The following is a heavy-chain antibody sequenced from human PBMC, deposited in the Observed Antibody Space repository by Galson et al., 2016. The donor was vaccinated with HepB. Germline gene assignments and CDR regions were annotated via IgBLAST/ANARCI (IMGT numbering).Heavy chain of an antibody. Sequence: SVKVSCKASGYTFTSYAIHWLRQAPGQRLEWMGWINAGNGNTKYSQKFQGRVTITRDTSANTAYMELSSLRSEDTAVYYCARAIVVMPSANWFDPWGQAALVTVSS. V-gene: IGHV1-3*01. CDR1: GYTFTSYA. CDR2: INAGNGNT. D-gene: IGHD2-8*01. CDR3: ARAIVVMPSANWFDP. J-gene: IGHJ5*02.